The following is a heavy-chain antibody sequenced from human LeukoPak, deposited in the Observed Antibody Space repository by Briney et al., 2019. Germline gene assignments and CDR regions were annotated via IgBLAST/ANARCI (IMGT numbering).Heavy chain of an antibody. Sequence: LSLTCTVSGGSISSSSYYWGWVRQAPGKGLEWVAVISYDGSNKYYADSVKGRFTISRDNSKNTLYLQVNSLRAEDTAVYYCASNRWLHPDAFDIWGQGTMVTVSS. CDR2: ISYDGSNK. CDR3: ASNRWLHPDAFDI. J-gene: IGHJ3*02. V-gene: IGHV3-30-3*01. D-gene: IGHD5-24*01. CDR1: GGSISSSSYY.